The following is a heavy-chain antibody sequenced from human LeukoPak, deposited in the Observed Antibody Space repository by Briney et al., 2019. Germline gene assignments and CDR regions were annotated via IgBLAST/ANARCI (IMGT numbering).Heavy chain of an antibody. CDR3: AREDGSGSYPNWFDP. CDR2: FYHSGST. J-gene: IGHJ5*02. D-gene: IGHD3-10*01. Sequence: SETLSLTCTVSGGSISSYYWSWIRQPPGKGLEWIGSFYHSGSTYYNPSLKIRVTISVDTSKNQFSLKLSSVTAADTAVYYCAREDGSGSYPNWFDPWGQGTLVTVSS. V-gene: IGHV4-38-2*02. CDR1: GGSISSYY.